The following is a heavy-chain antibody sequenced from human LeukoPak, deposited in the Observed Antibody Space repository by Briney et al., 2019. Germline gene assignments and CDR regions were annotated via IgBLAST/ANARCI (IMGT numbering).Heavy chain of an antibody. CDR1: GYTFTGYY. CDR3: ATGLNYYDSSGYYYVPDY. J-gene: IGHJ4*02. V-gene: IGHV1-46*01. CDR2: INPSGGST. Sequence: ASVKVSCKASGYTFTGYYMHWVRQAPGQGLEWMGIINPSGGSTSYAQKFQGRVTMTRDMSTSTVYMELSSLRSEDTAVYYCATGLNYYDSSGYYYVPDYWGQGTLVTVSS. D-gene: IGHD3-22*01.